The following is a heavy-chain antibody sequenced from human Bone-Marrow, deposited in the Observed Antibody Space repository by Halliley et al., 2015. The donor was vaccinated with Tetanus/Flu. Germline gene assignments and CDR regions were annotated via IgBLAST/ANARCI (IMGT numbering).Heavy chain of an antibody. Sequence: SPVDSHTRYGPSFQGRVTVSADKSTRTAYLQWSSLRASDTAIYYCARHAPAESDQIGFDIWGQGTMVTVFS. V-gene: IGHV5-51*01. CDR2: SPVDSHT. CDR3: ARHAPAESDQIGFDI. J-gene: IGHJ3*02.